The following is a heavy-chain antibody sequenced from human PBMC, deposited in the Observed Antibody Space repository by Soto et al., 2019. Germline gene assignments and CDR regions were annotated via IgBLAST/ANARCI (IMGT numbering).Heavy chain of an antibody. CDR2: ISYDESNK. V-gene: IGHV3-30*03. Sequence: QVQLVESGGGVVQPGRSLRLSCAASGFPFSSYGMHWVRQAPGKGLEWVAVISYDESNKYYADSVKGRFTISRDSSKNTLYLQMTGLRAEDTDMYYCARDAGIAEAKGALYNRFDPWGQGTLVTVSS. CDR1: GFPFSSYG. J-gene: IGHJ5*02. D-gene: IGHD6-13*01. CDR3: ARDAGIAEAKGALYNRFDP.